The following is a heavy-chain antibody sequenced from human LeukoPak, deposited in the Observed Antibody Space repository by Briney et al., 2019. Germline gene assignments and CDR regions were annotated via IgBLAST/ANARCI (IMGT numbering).Heavy chain of an antibody. D-gene: IGHD3-22*01. CDR3: ARDFYYYDSSGYYCDY. V-gene: IGHV1-18*01. Sequence: ASVKVSCKASGYTFTSYGISWVRQAPGQGLEWMGWISAYNGNTNYAQKLQGRVTMTTDTSTSTAYMELRSPRSDDTAVYYCARDFYYYDSSGYYCDYWGQGTLVTVSS. CDR2: ISAYNGNT. J-gene: IGHJ4*02. CDR1: GYTFTSYG.